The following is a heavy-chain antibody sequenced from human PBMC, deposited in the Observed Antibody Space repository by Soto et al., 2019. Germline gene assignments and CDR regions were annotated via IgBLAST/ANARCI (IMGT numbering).Heavy chain of an antibody. J-gene: IGHJ4*02. V-gene: IGHV3-23*01. CDR1: GFTFSSYA. CDR2: ISGSGGST. D-gene: IGHD2-2*03. Sequence: EVQLLESGGGLVQPGGSLRLSCAASGFTFSSYAMSWVRQAPGKGLEWVSAISGSGGSTYYADSVKGRFTIYRDNSKNTLYLQMNSLRAEDTAVYYCAKDLGAGYCSSTSCYVPDYWGQGTLVTVSS. CDR3: AKDLGAGYCSSTSCYVPDY.